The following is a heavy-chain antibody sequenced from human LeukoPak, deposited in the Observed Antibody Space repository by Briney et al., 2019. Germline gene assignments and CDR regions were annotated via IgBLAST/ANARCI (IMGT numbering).Heavy chain of an antibody. V-gene: IGHV1-69*13. CDR1: GGTFSSYA. CDR3: ARESVAVDIVVVVAAYGMDV. J-gene: IGHJ6*04. Sequence: SVKVSCKASGGTFSSYAISWVRQAPGQGLEWMGGIIPIFGTANYAQKFQGRVTITADESTSTAYMELSSLRSGDTAVYYCARESVAVDIVVVVAAYGMDVWGKGTTVTVSS. CDR2: IIPIFGTA. D-gene: IGHD2-15*01.